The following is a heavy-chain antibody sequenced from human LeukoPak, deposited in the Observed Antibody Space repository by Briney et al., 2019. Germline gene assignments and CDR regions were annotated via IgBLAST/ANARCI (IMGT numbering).Heavy chain of an antibody. CDR3: ARQSLDYYETLDAFDI. D-gene: IGHD3-22*01. J-gene: IGHJ3*02. Sequence: EASVKVSCKASGYTFTSYGISWVRQAPGQGLEWMGWISAYNGNTNYAQKLQGRVTMTTDTSTSTAYMELRSLRSDDTAVYYCARQSLDYYETLDAFDIWGQGTVVTVSS. V-gene: IGHV1-18*01. CDR2: ISAYNGNT. CDR1: GYTFTSYG.